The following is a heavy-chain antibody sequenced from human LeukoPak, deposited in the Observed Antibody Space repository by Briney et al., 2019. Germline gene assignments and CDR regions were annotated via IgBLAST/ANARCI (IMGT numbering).Heavy chain of an antibody. Sequence: GGSLRLSCAASGFTFSSYEMNWVRQAPGKGLEWVSYISSSGSTIYYADSVKGRFTISRDNAKNSLYLQMNSLRAEDTAVYYCARDPEGGDYYYYMDVWGKGTTVTVSS. D-gene: IGHD2-21*01. CDR3: ARDPEGGDYYYYMDV. CDR1: GFTFSSYE. CDR2: ISSSGSTI. J-gene: IGHJ6*03. V-gene: IGHV3-48*03.